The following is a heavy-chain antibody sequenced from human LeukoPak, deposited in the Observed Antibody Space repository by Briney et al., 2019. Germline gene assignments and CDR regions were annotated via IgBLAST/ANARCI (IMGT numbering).Heavy chain of an antibody. Sequence: QPGGSLRLSCAASGFTFSSYGMHWVRQAPGKGLERVAVIWYDGSNKYYADSVKGRFTVSRDNSKNTLYLQMNSLRDEDTAVYYCARAGGLIYYDSRFGYFDYWGQGTLVTVSS. CDR1: GFTFSSYG. J-gene: IGHJ4*02. CDR3: ARAGGLIYYDSRFGYFDY. CDR2: IWYDGSNK. V-gene: IGHV3-33*01. D-gene: IGHD3-22*01.